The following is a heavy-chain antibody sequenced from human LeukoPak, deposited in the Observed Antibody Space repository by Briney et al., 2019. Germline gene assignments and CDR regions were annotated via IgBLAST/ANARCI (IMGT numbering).Heavy chain of an antibody. CDR1: GGSISSYY. CDR2: IYYSGST. D-gene: IGHD3-10*01. J-gene: IGHJ6*02. CDR3: ARVYQWFGTSHGMDV. Sequence: LETLSLTCTVSGGSISSYYWSWIRQPPGKRLEWIGYIYYSGSTNYNPSLKSRVTISVDTSKNQFSLKLSSVTAADTAVYYCARVYQWFGTSHGMDVWGQGTTVTVSS. V-gene: IGHV4-59*08.